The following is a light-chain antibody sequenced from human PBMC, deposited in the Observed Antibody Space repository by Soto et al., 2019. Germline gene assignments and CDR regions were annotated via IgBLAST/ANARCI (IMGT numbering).Light chain of an antibody. J-gene: IGKJ5*01. CDR2: AAS. V-gene: IGKV1-39*01. Sequence: DIHMTQSPSTLSASLGDRVTITLRASLPISNYLAWYQQKPGKAPKLLIYAASSLQSGVPSRFSGSGSGTDFTLTISSLQPEDFATYYCQQSYSVPITFGQGTRLEIK. CDR3: QQSYSVPIT. CDR1: LPISNY.